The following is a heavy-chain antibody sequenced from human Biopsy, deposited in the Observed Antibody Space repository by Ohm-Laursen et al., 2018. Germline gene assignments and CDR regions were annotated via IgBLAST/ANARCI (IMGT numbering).Heavy chain of an antibody. V-gene: IGHV1-69*13. J-gene: IGHJ4*02. Sequence: GASVKVSCKVSGDRFSNYPISWVRQAPGQGLEWMGAILPFYGTTNFAQKFQGRVTLTADGSTSTAYMELSSLRSEDTGVYYCASSDGRSGFDYWGQGTLVTVSS. CDR2: ILPFYGTT. D-gene: IGHD3-10*01. CDR1: GDRFSNYP. CDR3: ASSDGRSGFDY.